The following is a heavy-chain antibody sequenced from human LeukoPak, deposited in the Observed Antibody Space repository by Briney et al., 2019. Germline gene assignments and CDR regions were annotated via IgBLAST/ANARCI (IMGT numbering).Heavy chain of an antibody. V-gene: IGHV3-23*01. J-gene: IGHJ4*02. CDR3: ANTVHGVVS. D-gene: IGHD2-8*01. CDR1: GFTFTTYA. Sequence: GGSLRLSCAASGFTFTTYAMSWVRQAPGKGLEWVSGTSGSGGGTSYADSVKGRFTIFRDNSKNTLYLQMNSLRAEDTAVYYCANTVHGVVSWGQGTLVTVSS. CDR2: TSGSGGGT.